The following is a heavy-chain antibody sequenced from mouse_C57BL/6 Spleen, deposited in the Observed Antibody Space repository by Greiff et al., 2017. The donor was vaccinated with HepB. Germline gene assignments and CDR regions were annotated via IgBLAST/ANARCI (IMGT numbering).Heavy chain of an antibody. CDR2: IWGVGST. V-gene: IGHV2-6*01. CDR1: GFSLTSYG. Sequence: VHLVESGPGLVAPSQSLSITCTVSGFSLTSYGVDWVRQSPGKGLEWLGVIWGVGSTNYNSALKSRLSISKDNSKSQVFLKMNSLQTDDTAMYYCARLPSYYSNYRDAMDYWGQGTSVTVSS. D-gene: IGHD2-5*01. CDR3: ARLPSYYSNYRDAMDY. J-gene: IGHJ4*01.